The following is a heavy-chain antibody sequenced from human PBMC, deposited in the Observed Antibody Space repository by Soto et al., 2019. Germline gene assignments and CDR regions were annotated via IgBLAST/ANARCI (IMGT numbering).Heavy chain of an antibody. J-gene: IGHJ6*02. V-gene: IGHV1-2*04. D-gene: IGHD3-3*01. CDR3: ARAFWSGRIYGMDV. CDR2: INPNRGGT. Sequence: ASVKVSCKASGYTFTGYYMLWVRQAPGQGLEWMGWINPNRGGTNYAQKFQGWVPMTRETSISTAYMELSRLRSDDTAVYYCARAFWSGRIYGMDVWGQGTTVTVSS. CDR1: GYTFTGYY.